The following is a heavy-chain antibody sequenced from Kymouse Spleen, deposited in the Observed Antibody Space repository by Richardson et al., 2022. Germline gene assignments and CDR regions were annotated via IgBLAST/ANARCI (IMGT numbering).Heavy chain of an antibody. CDR2: IYYSGST. J-gene: IGHJ5*02. D-gene: IGHD1-7*01. Sequence: QLQLQESGPGLVKPSETLSLTCTVSGGSISSSSYYWGWIRQPPGKGLEWIGSIYYSGSTYYNPSLKSRVTISVDTSKNQFSLKLSSVTAADTAVYYCAGITGTLNWFDPWGQGTLVTVSS. V-gene: IGHV4-39*01. CDR1: GGSISSSSYY. CDR3: AGITGTLNWFDP.